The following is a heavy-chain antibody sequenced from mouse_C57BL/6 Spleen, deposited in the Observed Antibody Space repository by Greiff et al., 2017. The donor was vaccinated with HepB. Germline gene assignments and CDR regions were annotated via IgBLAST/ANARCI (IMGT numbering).Heavy chain of an antibody. CDR3: ARGGPWFAY. CDR1: GYAFSSSW. Sequence: VQLQQSGPELVKPGASVKISCKASGYAFSSSWMNWVKQRPGKGLEWIGRIYPGDGDTNYNGKFKGKATLTADISSSTAYMQLSSLTSEDSAVYFCARGGPWFAYWGQGTLVTVSA. V-gene: IGHV1-82*01. D-gene: IGHD3-3*01. CDR2: IYPGDGDT. J-gene: IGHJ3*01.